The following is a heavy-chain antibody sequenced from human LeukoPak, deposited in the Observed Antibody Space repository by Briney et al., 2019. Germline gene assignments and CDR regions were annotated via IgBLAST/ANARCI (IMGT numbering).Heavy chain of an antibody. Sequence: GESLKISCKGSGYSFTSYWIGWVRQMPGKGLEWMGIIYPGDSDTRYSPSFQGQVTISADKSISTAYLQWSSLKASDTAMYYCAMTTVDTDDAFDIWGQGTMVTVSS. CDR3: AMTTVDTDDAFDI. V-gene: IGHV5-51*01. J-gene: IGHJ3*02. D-gene: IGHD4-23*01. CDR2: IYPGDSDT. CDR1: GYSFTSYW.